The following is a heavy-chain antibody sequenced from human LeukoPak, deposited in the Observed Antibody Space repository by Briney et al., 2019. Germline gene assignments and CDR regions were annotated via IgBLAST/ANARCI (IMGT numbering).Heavy chain of an antibody. D-gene: IGHD3-10*01. CDR2: VYYTGTT. CDR1: GGYISSRY. Sequence: PSETLSPTCTVSGGYISSRYWSWIRQSPVKGLEWIGTVYYTGTTDYNPSLESRVSISVDASKNQISLNLKSVTAADTAIYYCARVGLISLVRGVRTNWFDPWGQGVLVTVSS. J-gene: IGHJ5*02. CDR3: ARVGLISLVRGVRTNWFDP. V-gene: IGHV4-59*11.